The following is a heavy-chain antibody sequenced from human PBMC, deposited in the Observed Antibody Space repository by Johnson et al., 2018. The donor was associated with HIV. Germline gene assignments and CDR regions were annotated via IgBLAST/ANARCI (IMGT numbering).Heavy chain of an antibody. CDR2: INWNGGST. V-gene: IGHV3-20*04. D-gene: IGHD5-12*01. J-gene: IGHJ3*02. CDR1: GLSFDDYG. Sequence: VQLVESGGGVVRPGGSLRLSCAASGLSFDDYGMSWVRQAPGKGLEWVSGINWNGGSTGYADSVKGRFSISRDNAKNSLYLQMNSLRAEDTALYYCARMGGYVVVDAFDIWGQGTMVTVSS. CDR3: ARMGGYVVVDAFDI.